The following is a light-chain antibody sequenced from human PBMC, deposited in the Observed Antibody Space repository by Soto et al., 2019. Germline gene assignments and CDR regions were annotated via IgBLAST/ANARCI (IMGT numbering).Light chain of an antibody. J-gene: IGLJ2*01. CDR2: GNS. V-gene: IGLV1-40*01. Sequence: QSVLTQPPSVSGAPGQRVTISCTGSSSNIGAGYDVHWYQQLPGTAPKLLIYGNSNRPSGVPDRFSGSKSGTSASLAITGLQAEDEADYYCQSYDSSLVFGGVTKLTVL. CDR3: QSYDSSLV. CDR1: SSNIGAGYD.